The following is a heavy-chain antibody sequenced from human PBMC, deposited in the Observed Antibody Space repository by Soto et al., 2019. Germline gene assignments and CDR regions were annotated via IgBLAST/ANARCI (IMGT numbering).Heavy chain of an antibody. J-gene: IGHJ4*02. D-gene: IGHD3-3*01. Sequence: QVHLVESGGGVVQPGGSLRLSCVASGFTFSSHSMHWVRQAPGKGLEWVTFIRPEGNSKHYAESVKGRFTTSRDNSKNAMYLQMDSLRVEDTAVYYCARDDERWSDCYLGYWGQGVLVTVSS. CDR3: ARDDERWSDCYLGY. CDR1: GFTFSSHS. V-gene: IGHV3-30-3*01. CDR2: IRPEGNSK.